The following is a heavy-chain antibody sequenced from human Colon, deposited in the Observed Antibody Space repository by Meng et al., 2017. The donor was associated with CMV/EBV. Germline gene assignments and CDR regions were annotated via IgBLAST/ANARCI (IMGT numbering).Heavy chain of an antibody. V-gene: IGHV3-21*01. J-gene: IGHJ6*02. D-gene: IGHD1-26*01. CDR1: GFTASTSS. Sequence: GESLKISCEASGFTASTSSLNWVRQAPGKGLEWVSSISFSSTHIYYADSVKGRFTISRDNDKNSLYLQMDSLRAEDTAVYWCARDLHLSGFLDVWGRGTTVTVSS. CDR2: ISFSSTHI. CDR3: ARDLHLSGFLDV.